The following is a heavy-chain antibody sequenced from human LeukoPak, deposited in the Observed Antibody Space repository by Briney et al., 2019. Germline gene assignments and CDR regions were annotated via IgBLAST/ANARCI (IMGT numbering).Heavy chain of an antibody. V-gene: IGHV4-61*02. CDR2: IYTSGST. Sequence: SETLSLTCTVSGGSISSGSYYWSWIRQPAGKGLEWIGRIYTSGSTNYNPSLKSRVTISVDTSKNQFSLKLSSVTAADTAVYYCARKGDGGYPRGYYYYMDIWGTGTTVTVSS. CDR3: ARKGDGGYPRGYYYYMDI. D-gene: IGHD5-12*01. CDR1: GGSISSGSYY. J-gene: IGHJ6*03.